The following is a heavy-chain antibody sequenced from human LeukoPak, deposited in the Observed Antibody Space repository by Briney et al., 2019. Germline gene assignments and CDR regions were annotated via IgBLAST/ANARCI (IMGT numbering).Heavy chain of an antibody. Sequence: GGSLRLSCAASGFTFSSYSMNWVRQAPGKGLEWVSSISSSSSYIYYAASVKGRFTISRDNAKNSLYLQMNSLRAEDTAVYYCARGKYSSGNDAFDIWGQGTMVTVSS. D-gene: IGHD6-19*01. CDR1: GFTFSSYS. CDR3: ARGKYSSGNDAFDI. CDR2: ISSSSSYI. J-gene: IGHJ3*02. V-gene: IGHV3-21*01.